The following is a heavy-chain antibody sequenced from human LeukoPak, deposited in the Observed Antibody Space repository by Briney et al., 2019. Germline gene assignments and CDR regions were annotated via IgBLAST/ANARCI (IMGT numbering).Heavy chain of an antibody. J-gene: IGHJ4*02. V-gene: IGHV3-15*07. Sequence: PGGSLRLSCAASGFTFSDAWMNWVSQAPGKGLEWVGRIKRKTEGGATDYAGPVKGRFTISRDDSKNTLFLHVNSLKTEDTAVYYCTTGNFGPYWGQGTLVTVSS. CDR1: GFTFSDAW. D-gene: IGHD3-10*01. CDR2: IKRKTEGGAT. CDR3: TTGNFGPY.